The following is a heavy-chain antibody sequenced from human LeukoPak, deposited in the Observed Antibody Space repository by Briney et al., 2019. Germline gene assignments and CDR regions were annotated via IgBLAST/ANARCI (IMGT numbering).Heavy chain of an antibody. V-gene: IGHV4-59*01. D-gene: IGHD5-18*01. CDR1: GGSISTYH. J-gene: IGHJ4*02. CDR3: ARDKQHSYGRYFDR. CDR2: MQSTGNS. Sequence: SETLSLTCSVSGGSISTYHWNWIRKSPEKGLEWIGYMQSTGNSNYNPSLKSRVTMSVDMSRNQIVLNLSSVTAADTAVYFCARDKQHSYGRYFDRWGQGTLVTVSS.